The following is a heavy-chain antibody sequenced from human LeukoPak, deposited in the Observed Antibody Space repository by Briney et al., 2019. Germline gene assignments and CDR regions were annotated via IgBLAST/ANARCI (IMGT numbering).Heavy chain of an antibody. CDR3: TTDLGLTMIRGVIVS. D-gene: IGHD3-10*01. CDR1: GFTFTNAW. J-gene: IGHJ4*02. CDR2: IKSKGDGETT. Sequence: AGSLRLSCEASGFTFTNAWMNWVRQAPGKGLAWVGRIKSKGDGETTGYAAPVKGRFTMSRDDSKAKLYLQMNYLEAEDTAVYYCTTDLGLTMIRGVIVSWGQGALVTVSS. V-gene: IGHV3-15*01.